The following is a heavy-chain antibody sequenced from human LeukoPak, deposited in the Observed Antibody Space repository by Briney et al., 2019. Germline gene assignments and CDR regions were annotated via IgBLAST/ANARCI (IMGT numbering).Heavy chain of an antibody. CDR3: ARGPRIFGVVSNKRLDY. V-gene: IGHV4-34*01. J-gene: IGHJ4*02. CDR1: GGSFRGYC. D-gene: IGHD3-3*01. CDR2: INHSGST. Sequence: SETLSLTCAVYGGSFRGYCWSWIRQPPGKGLEWIGEINHSGSTNYNPSLKSRVTISVDTSKNQFSLKLSSVTAADTAVYYCARGPRIFGVVSNKRLDYGGQGTLVTVSS.